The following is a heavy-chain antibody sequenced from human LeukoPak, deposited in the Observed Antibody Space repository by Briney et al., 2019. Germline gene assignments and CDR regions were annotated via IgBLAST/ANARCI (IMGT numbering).Heavy chain of an antibody. CDR1: GGTFSSYA. CDR3: ARDSSGWEAFDY. J-gene: IGHJ4*02. CDR2: IIPIFGTA. D-gene: IGHD6-19*01. V-gene: IGHV1-69*13. Sequence: GASVKVSCKASGGTFSSYAISWVRQAPGQGLEWMGGIIPIFGTANYAQKFQGRVTITADESTSTAYMELSSLRSEDTAVYYCARDSSGWEAFDYWGQGTLVTVSS.